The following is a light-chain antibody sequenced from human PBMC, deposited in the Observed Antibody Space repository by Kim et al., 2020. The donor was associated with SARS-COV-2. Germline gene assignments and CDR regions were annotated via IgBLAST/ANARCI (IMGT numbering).Light chain of an antibody. J-gene: IGKJ2*01. CDR3: QQFQSYPYT. CDR2: AAS. Sequence: DIQLTQSPSFLSASLGDRVTITCRASQGISSFLAWFQQKPGKAPEHLIYAASTLQSGVTSRFSGSGSGTEYSLTITGLQPEDFATYFCQQFQSYPYTFGQGTKLEI. CDR1: QGISSF. V-gene: IGKV1-9*01.